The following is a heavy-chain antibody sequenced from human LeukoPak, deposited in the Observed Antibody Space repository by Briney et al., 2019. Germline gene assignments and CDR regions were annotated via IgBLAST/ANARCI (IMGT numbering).Heavy chain of an antibody. CDR3: ARDMDTAMVTRYYYYGMDV. CDR1: GYTFSSYA. V-gene: IGHV1-3*01. Sequence: ASVKVSCKGSGYTFSSYAMHWVRQAPGQRLEWMGWINAGNGDTKYSQKFQGRVTITADKSTSTAYMELSSLRSEDTAVYYCARDMDTAMVTRYYYYGMDVWGQGTTVTVSS. CDR2: INAGNGDT. D-gene: IGHD5-18*01. J-gene: IGHJ6*02.